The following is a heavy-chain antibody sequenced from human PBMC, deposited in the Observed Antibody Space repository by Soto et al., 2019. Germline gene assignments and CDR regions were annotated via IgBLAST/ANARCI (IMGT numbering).Heavy chain of an antibody. V-gene: IGHV3-48*02. Sequence: EVQLVESGGGLVQPGGSLRLSCAASGFTFSSYSMNWVRQAPGKGLEWVSSISSSSSTIYYTDSVKGRFTISRDNAKNSLFLQMNSLRDEDTAVYYCASGLYYYDSSVYWGYWGQGTLVTVSS. J-gene: IGHJ4*02. CDR3: ASGLYYYDSSVYWGY. D-gene: IGHD3-22*01. CDR1: GFTFSSYS. CDR2: ISSSSSTI.